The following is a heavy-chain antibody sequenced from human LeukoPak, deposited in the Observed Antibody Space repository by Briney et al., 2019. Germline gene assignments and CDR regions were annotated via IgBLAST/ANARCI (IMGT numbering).Heavy chain of an antibody. J-gene: IGHJ4*02. Sequence: SETLSLTCIVSDGSISSSNYYWGWIRQSPGKGLEWIGSIYSRGSTYYNPSLKSRVTISVDKSKNQFSLKLSSVTAADTAVYYCARDRVDTASLFDYWGQGTLVTVSS. V-gene: IGHV4-39*07. CDR3: ARDRVDTASLFDY. D-gene: IGHD5-18*01. CDR2: IYSRGST. CDR1: DGSISSSNYY.